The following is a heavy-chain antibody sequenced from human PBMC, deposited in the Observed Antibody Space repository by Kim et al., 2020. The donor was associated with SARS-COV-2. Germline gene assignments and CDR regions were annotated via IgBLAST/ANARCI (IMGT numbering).Heavy chain of an antibody. Sequence: GGSLRLSCATSGFTFSNYGMHWVRQAPGKGLEWVAVISYDGSNKYYADSVKGRFTISRDNSKNTLYLQMNSLRAEDTAVYYCARIFPDVGAAVDYLGQGT. CDR3: ARIFPDVGAAVDY. D-gene: IGHD6-13*01. CDR2: ISYDGSNK. V-gene: IGHV3-33*05. CDR1: GFTFSNYG. J-gene: IGHJ4*02.